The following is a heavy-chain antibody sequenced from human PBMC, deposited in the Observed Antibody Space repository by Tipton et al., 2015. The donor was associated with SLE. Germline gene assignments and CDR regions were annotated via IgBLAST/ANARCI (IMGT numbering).Heavy chain of an antibody. CDR1: GGSIISYY. V-gene: IGHV4-59*08. CDR2: VYYSGTT. CDR3: ARTDYVWGSYHQDYYYYMDV. Sequence: TLSLTCNVSGGSIISYYWSWIRQSPGKGLEWIGYVYYSGTTNYNPSLKSRVTMSIDTSKNQLSLRLDSVTAADTAVYYCARTDYVWGSYHQDYYYYMDVWGKGTTVTISS. D-gene: IGHD3-16*02. J-gene: IGHJ6*03.